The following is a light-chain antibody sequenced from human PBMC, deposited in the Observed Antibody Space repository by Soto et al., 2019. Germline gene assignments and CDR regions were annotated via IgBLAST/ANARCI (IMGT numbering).Light chain of an antibody. CDR3: SSYTTANTYV. CDR2: EVS. J-gene: IGLJ1*01. V-gene: IGLV2-14*01. Sequence: QSALTQPASVSGSPGQSITISCTGTSSDVGGYNYVSWYQHHPGKAPKLMIYEVSNRPSGVSHRFSGSKSGNTASLTISGLQAEDEADYYCSSYTTANTYVFGTGTKVTV. CDR1: SSDVGGYNY.